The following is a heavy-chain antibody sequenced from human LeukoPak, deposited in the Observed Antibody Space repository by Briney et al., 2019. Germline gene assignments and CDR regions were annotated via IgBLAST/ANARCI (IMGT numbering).Heavy chain of an antibody. CDR2: INPNSGGT. CDR1: GGTFSSYA. D-gene: IGHD3-22*01. Sequence: ASVKVSCKASGGTFSSYAISWVRQAPGQGLEWMGWINPNSGGTNYAQKFQGRVTMTRDTSISTAYMELSSLRSEDTAVYYCAAEIRSNYYDSSGYSYWGQGTLVAVSS. CDR3: AAEIRSNYYDSSGYSY. J-gene: IGHJ4*02. V-gene: IGHV1-2*02.